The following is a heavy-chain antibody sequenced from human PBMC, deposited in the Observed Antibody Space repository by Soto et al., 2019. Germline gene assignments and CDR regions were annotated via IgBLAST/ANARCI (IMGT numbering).Heavy chain of an antibody. CDR3: AAAGSSHPTQFDP. D-gene: IGHD6-13*01. V-gene: IGHV4-34*01. CDR2: INHSGST. Sequence: SEPLSLTCAVYGGSFSGYYWSWIRRPPGKGLEWIGEINHSGSTNYNPSLKSRVTISVDTSKNQFSLKLSSVTAADTAVYYCAAAGSSHPTQFDPWGQGTLVTVSS. CDR1: GGSFSGYY. J-gene: IGHJ5*02.